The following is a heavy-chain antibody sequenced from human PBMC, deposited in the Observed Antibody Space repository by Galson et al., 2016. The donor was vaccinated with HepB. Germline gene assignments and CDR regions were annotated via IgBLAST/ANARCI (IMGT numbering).Heavy chain of an antibody. J-gene: IGHJ6*04. V-gene: IGHV1-18*01. Sequence: SVKVSCKASGYMFNKYGISWVRQAPGQGLEWIGWISVFKGDIKYAQKVQGRVTMTTDTSTNTVYMELRSLRSDDTAVYYCARDSDGYDGNYYGMDVWGKGTTVTVSS. CDR1: GYMFNKYG. CDR3: ARDSDGYDGNYYGMDV. D-gene: IGHD5-12*01. CDR2: ISVFKGDI.